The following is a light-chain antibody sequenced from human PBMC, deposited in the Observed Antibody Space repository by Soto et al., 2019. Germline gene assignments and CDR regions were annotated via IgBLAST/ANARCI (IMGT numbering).Light chain of an antibody. CDR1: QSVHSN. Sequence: ETVMTQSPVTLSLSPGEGATLSCRASQSVHSNLACYQQKPGQAPRLLIYAASTRAPAVPARFCGSGSGTEFTLTTISLQAEDVSVYHCSQYNHWPPWTFGQGTKVEMK. J-gene: IGKJ1*01. CDR3: SQYNHWPPWT. V-gene: IGKV3-15*01. CDR2: AAS.